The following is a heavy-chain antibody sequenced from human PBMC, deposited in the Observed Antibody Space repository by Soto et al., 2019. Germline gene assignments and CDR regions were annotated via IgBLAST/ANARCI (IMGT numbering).Heavy chain of an antibody. Sequence: QVQLVESGGGVVQPGRSLRLSCAASGFTFTNYAMHWVRQPPGQGLEWVVVVWSDGNNKYYADSVKGRFTISRDNSKNTLYLQMNSLRVEDTAVYYCARERLRHSFDPWGQGTPVTVSS. D-gene: IGHD3-9*01. CDR2: VWSDGNNK. CDR1: GFTFTNYA. J-gene: IGHJ5*01. V-gene: IGHV3-33*01. CDR3: ARERLRHSFDP.